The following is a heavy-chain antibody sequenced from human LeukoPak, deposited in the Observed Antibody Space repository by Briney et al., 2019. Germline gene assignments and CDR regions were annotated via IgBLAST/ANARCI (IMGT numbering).Heavy chain of an antibody. CDR3: AGTYYDILTGLAPFDY. CDR2: IYYSGST. CDR1: GRSISSYH. V-gene: IGHV4-59*08. J-gene: IGHJ4*02. Sequence: SETLSLTCTVSGRSISSYHRSWVRQPPGKGPERNGYIYYSGSTNYNPSLKSRVTISVDTSKNQFSLKLSSVTAADTAVYYCAGTYYDILTGLAPFDYWGQGTLVTVSS. D-gene: IGHD3-9*01.